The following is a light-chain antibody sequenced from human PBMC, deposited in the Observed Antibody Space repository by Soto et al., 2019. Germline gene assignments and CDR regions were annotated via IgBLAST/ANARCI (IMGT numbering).Light chain of an antibody. V-gene: IGLV4-69*01. CDR1: SGHSSYA. CDR3: QTWGTGLLV. CDR2: LNSDGSH. J-gene: IGLJ3*02. Sequence: QPVLTQSPSASASLGASVKLTCTLSSGHSSYAIAWHQQQPEKGPRYLMKLNSDGSHSKGDGIPDRFSGSSSGAERYLTISSLQSEDEADYYCQTWGTGLLVFGGGTKLTVI.